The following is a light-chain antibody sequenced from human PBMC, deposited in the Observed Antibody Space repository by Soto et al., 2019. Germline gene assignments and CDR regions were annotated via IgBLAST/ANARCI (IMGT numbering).Light chain of an antibody. CDR2: DVS. Sequence: QSALTQPASVSGSPGQSITISCTGTGSDVGGYNYVSWYQQHPGKAPKEMIYDVSNRPSGVSNRFSGSKSGNTASLTISGLQAEDEADYYCSSYTSASTPLVFGGGTKLTVL. J-gene: IGLJ2*01. V-gene: IGLV2-14*01. CDR1: GSDVGGYNY. CDR3: SSYTSASTPLV.